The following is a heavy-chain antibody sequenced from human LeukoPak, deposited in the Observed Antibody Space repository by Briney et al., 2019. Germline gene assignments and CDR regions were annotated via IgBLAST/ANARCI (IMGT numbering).Heavy chain of an antibody. D-gene: IGHD3-10*01. V-gene: IGHV4-34*01. CDR1: GGSFSGYY. Sequence: PSETLSVTCAVYGGSFSGYYWSWIRQPPGKGLEWIGEINHSGSTNYNPSLKSRVTISVDTSKNQFSLKLSSVTAADTAVYYCARGCITKVRGVISDWFDPWGQGTLVTVSS. CDR3: ARGCITKVRGVISDWFDP. J-gene: IGHJ5*02. CDR2: INHSGST.